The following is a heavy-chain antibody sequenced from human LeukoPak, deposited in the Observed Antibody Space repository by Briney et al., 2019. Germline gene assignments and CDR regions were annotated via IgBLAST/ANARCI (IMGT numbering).Heavy chain of an antibody. D-gene: IGHD5-12*01. J-gene: IGHJ4*02. CDR1: GGSISSGDYY. Sequence: SETLSLTCTVSGGSISSGDYYWSWIRQPPGKGLEWIGYIYYSGSTYYNPSLKSRVTISVDTSKNQFSLKLSSVTAADTAVYYCARALYSGYDSIAAAGLFDYWGQGTLVTVSS. V-gene: IGHV4-30-4*01. CDR3: ARALYSGYDSIAAAGLFDY. CDR2: IYYSGST.